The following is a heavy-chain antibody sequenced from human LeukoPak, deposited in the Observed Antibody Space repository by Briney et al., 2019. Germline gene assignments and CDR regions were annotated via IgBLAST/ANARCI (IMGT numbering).Heavy chain of an antibody. CDR1: GGSISSYY. V-gene: IGHV4-59*08. Sequence: PSETLSLTCTVSGGSISSYYWSWIRRPPGKGLEWIGYIYYSGSTNYNPSLKSRVTISVDTSKNQFSLKLSSVTAADTAVYYCARRADCSGGSCHLPSFDYWGQGTLVTVSS. D-gene: IGHD2-15*01. CDR3: ARRADCSGGSCHLPSFDY. CDR2: IYYSGST. J-gene: IGHJ4*02.